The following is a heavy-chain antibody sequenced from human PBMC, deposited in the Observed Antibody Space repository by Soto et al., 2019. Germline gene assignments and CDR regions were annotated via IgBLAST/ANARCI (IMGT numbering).Heavy chain of an antibody. Sequence: PSETLSLTCTVSGGSISSYYWIWIRQPPGKGLEWIGYIYYSGSTNYNPSLKSRVTISVDTSKNQFSLKLSSVTAADTAVYYCARRLDYYYYMDVWGKGTTVTVSS. CDR1: GGSISSYY. J-gene: IGHJ6*03. V-gene: IGHV4-59*08. CDR3: ARRLDYYYYMDV. CDR2: IYYSGST.